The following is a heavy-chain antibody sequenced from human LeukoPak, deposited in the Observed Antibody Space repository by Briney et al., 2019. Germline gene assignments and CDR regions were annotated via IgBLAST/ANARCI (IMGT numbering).Heavy chain of an antibody. CDR2: IYYSGST. CDR1: GGSVSSGSYY. D-gene: IGHD4-17*01. Sequence: PSETLSLTCTVSGGSVSSGSYYWSWIRQPPGKGLEWIGYIYYSGSTNYNPSLKSRVTISVDTSKNQFSLKLSSVTAADTAVYYCARGRMWGSTVTKRRVGWFDPWGQGTLVTVSS. V-gene: IGHV4-61*01. CDR3: ARGRMWGSTVTKRRVGWFDP. J-gene: IGHJ5*02.